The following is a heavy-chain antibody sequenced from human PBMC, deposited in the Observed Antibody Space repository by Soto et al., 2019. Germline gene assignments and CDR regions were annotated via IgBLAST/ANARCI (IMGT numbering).Heavy chain of an antibody. Sequence: GASVKVSCKASGYTFSNYGISWVRQAPGQGPEWMGWINLNNGRTDYARKFVGRVTMTTDTSTTTAYMELRALTSDDTAVYYCARDPPGLYYFDYWGQGTLVTV. CDR2: INLNNGRT. V-gene: IGHV1-18*01. J-gene: IGHJ4*02. CDR1: GYTFSNYG. CDR3: ARDPPGLYYFDY.